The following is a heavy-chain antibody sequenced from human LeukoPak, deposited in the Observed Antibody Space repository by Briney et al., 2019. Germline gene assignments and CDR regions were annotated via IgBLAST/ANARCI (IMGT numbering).Heavy chain of an antibody. CDR3: TKGTGFDP. J-gene: IGHJ5*02. CDR2: IRSKANSYAT. CDR1: GFTFSGSA. D-gene: IGHD1-1*01. V-gene: IGHV3-73*01. Sequence: PGGSLRLSCAASGFTFSGSAMHWVRQASGKGLEWVGRIRSKANSYATAYAASVKGRFTISRDDSKNMAYLQMNSLKTEDTAVYYCTKGTGFDPWGQGTLVTVPS.